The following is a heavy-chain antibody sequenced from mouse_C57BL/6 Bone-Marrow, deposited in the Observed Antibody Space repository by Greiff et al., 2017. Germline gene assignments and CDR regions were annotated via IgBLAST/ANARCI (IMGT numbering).Heavy chain of an antibody. Sequence: QVQLQQSGAELVKPGASVKISCKASGYAFSSYWMNWVKQRPGKGLEWIGQIYPGDGDTNYNGKFKGKAPLTADKSSSTADMQLSSLTSEDSAVYFCASRGPYYSNQYDYAMDYWGQGASVTVAS. D-gene: IGHD2-5*01. J-gene: IGHJ4*01. CDR2: IYPGDGDT. V-gene: IGHV1-80*01. CDR1: GYAFSSYW. CDR3: ASRGPYYSNQYDYAMDY.